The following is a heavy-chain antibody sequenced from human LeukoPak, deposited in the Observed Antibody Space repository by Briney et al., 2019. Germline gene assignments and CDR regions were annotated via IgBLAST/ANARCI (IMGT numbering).Heavy chain of an antibody. CDR2: ISSSGSTI. D-gene: IGHD3-10*01. J-gene: IGHJ4*02. Sequence: GGSLRLSCAASGFTFSSYEMNWVRQAPGKGLGWVSYISSSGSTIYYADSVKGRFTISRDNAKNSMYLQMNSLRAEDTAVYYCARGVGPPRALGYYFDYWGQGTLVTVSS. CDR1: GFTFSSYE. V-gene: IGHV3-48*03. CDR3: ARGVGPPRALGYYFDY.